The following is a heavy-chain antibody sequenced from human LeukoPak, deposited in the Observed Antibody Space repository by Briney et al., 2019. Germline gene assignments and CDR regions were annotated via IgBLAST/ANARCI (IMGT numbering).Heavy chain of an antibody. J-gene: IGHJ4*02. CDR1: GYSFTTYY. CDR2: IYPGDSDT. D-gene: IGHD6-6*01. Sequence: GESLKISCKASGYSFTTYYIGWVRQMPGKGLEWMGIIYPGDSDTRYSPSFQGQVTISADKSISTAYLQWSSLKASDTAIYYCARSRTYSTSSFYFDSWGQGTLVTASS. V-gene: IGHV5-51*01. CDR3: ARSRTYSTSSFYFDS.